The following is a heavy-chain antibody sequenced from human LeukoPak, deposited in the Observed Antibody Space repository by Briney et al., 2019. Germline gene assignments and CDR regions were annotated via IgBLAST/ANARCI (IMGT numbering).Heavy chain of an antibody. CDR3: ARGNILTGYHY. V-gene: IGHV3-13*04. CDR2: IGFAGDT. J-gene: IGHJ4*02. Sequence: GGSLRLSCAASGFTFSSYDMHWVRQSRGKGLEWVSAIGFAGDTHYAGSVKGRFTISRENARNSLYLQMNSLRAGDTAVYYCARGNILTGYHYWGQGTLDPVSS. CDR1: GFTFSSYD. D-gene: IGHD3-9*01.